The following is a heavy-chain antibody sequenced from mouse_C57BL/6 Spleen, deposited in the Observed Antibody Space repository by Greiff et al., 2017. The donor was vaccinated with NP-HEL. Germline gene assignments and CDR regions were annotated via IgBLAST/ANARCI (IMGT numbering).Heavy chain of an antibody. CDR2: IYPGDGDT. V-gene: IGHV1-82*01. J-gene: IGHJ1*03. CDR1: GYAFSSSW. CDR3: ARLTTVVAPHWYFDV. Sequence: QVQLQQSGPELVKPGASVKISCKASGYAFSSSWMDWVKQRPGKGLEWIGRIYPGDGDTNYNGKFKGKATLTADKSSSTAYMQLSSLTSEDSAVYFCARLTTVVAPHWYFDVWGTGTTVTVSS. D-gene: IGHD1-1*01.